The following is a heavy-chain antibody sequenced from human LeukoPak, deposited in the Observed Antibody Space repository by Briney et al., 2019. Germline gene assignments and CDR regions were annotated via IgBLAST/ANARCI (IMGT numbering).Heavy chain of an antibody. CDR1: GYSFPDYW. Sequence: PGESLKISCKGSGYSFPDYWIGWVRQMPGKDLEWMGIIYPGDSDTRYSPSFQGQVTISADKSFSTAYLQWSSLKASDTAMYYCARADQLKWFGDPRRPYHYGLDVWGQGTTVTVSS. D-gene: IGHD3-10*01. CDR2: IYPGDSDT. J-gene: IGHJ6*02. CDR3: ARADQLKWFGDPRRPYHYGLDV. V-gene: IGHV5-51*01.